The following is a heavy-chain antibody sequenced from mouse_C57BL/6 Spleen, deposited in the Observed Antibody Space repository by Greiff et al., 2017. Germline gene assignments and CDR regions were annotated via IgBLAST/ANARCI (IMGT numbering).Heavy chain of an antibody. V-gene: IGHV1-53*01. Sequence: QVQLQQPGTELVKPGASVKLSCKASGYTFTSYWMHWVKQRPGQGLEWIGNINPSNGGTNYNEKFKSKATLTVDKSSSTAYMQLISLTSEDSAVYYCARYDEGYSWFAYWGQGTLVTVSA. CDR1: GYTFTSYW. D-gene: IGHD2-3*01. CDR2: INPSNGGT. CDR3: ARYDEGYSWFAY. J-gene: IGHJ3*01.